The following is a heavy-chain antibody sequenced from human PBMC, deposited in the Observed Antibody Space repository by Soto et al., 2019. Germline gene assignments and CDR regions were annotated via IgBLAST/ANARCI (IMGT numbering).Heavy chain of an antibody. V-gene: IGHV3-74*01. J-gene: IGHJ4*02. CDR2: ITEDGSDT. CDR3: VRGTNGWRGMDY. D-gene: IGHD2-8*01. CDR1: GFTFSSYP. Sequence: GGSLRLSCATSGFTFSSYPIHWVRQAPGKGPVWVSRITEDGSDTTYADSVKGRFTVTRDNAKNTMYLQMSGLGAEDTAVYHCVRGTNGWRGMDYWGQGTLVTVSS.